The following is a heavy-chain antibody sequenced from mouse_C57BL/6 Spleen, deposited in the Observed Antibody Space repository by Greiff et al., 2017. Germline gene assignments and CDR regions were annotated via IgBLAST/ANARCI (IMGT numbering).Heavy chain of an antibody. D-gene: IGHD2-5*01. CDR1: GYTFTSYW. CDR2: IDPSDSYT. CDR3: ATGDYSNLGRCAY. J-gene: IGHJ3*01. V-gene: IGHV1-59*01. Sequence: QVQLQQPGAELVRPGTSVKLSCKASGYTFTSYWMHWVKQRPGQGLEWIGVIDPSDSYTNYNQKFKGKATLTVDTSSSTAYMQLSSLTSEDSAVYYCATGDYSNLGRCAYWGQGTLVTVSA.